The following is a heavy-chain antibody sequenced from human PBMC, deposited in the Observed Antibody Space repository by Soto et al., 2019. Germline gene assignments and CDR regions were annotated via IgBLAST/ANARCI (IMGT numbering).Heavy chain of an antibody. CDR1: GYTFTSYG. J-gene: IGHJ4*02. CDR2: ISVYDGTT. CDR3: ARDGKFLVGAADY. Sequence: ASVKVSCKASGYTFTSYGISWVRQAPGQGLEWMGWISVYDGTTKYAQNLQGRVTVTTDISATTAYMELRSLRSDDTAVYYCARDGKFLVGAADYWGQGTLVTV. D-gene: IGHD1-26*01. V-gene: IGHV1-18*01.